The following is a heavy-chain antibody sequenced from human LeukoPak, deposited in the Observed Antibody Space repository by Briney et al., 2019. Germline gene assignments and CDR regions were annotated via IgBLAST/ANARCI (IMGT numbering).Heavy chain of an antibody. Sequence: SETLSLTCAVSGGSISSSNWWSWVRPPPGKGLEWIGEIYHSGSTNYNPSLKSRVTISKDTSKIQFSLKLSSVTAADTAVYYCARYASSWYDYWYFDLWGRGTLVTVSS. CDR3: ARYASSWYDYWYFDL. CDR1: GGSISSSNW. J-gene: IGHJ2*01. CDR2: IYHSGST. D-gene: IGHD6-13*01. V-gene: IGHV4-4*02.